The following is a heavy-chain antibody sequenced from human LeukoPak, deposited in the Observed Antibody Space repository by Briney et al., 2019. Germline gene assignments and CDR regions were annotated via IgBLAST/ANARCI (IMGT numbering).Heavy chain of an antibody. V-gene: IGHV4-34*01. CDR1: GGSFSGYS. J-gene: IGHJ4*02. CDR3: ARKQSVGYDY. Sequence: SETLSLTCAVYGGSFSGYSWSWIRQPPGKGLEWIGEINHSGRTNYNPSLKSRVTISVDTSKNQFSLKLRCVTAADMAVYYCARKQSVGYDYWGQGTLVTVSS. CDR2: INHSGRT. D-gene: IGHD3-22*01.